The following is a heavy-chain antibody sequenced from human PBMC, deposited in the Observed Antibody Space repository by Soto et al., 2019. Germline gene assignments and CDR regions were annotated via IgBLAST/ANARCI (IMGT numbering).Heavy chain of an antibody. CDR1: GFTFSSYW. CDR2: IKQDGSEK. Sequence: EVQLVESGGGLVQPGGSLRLSCAASGFTFSSYWMSWVRQAPGKGLEWVANIKQDGSEKYYVDSVKGRFTISRDNAKNSLCLQMNSRRAEDTAVYYCARLGGFWSGYPEYYYYGMDVWGQGTTVTVSS. J-gene: IGHJ6*02. V-gene: IGHV3-7*01. CDR3: ARLGGFWSGYPEYYYYGMDV. D-gene: IGHD3-3*01.